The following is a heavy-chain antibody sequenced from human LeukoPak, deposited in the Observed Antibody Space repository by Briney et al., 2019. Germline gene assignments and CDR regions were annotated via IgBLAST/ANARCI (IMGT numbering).Heavy chain of an antibody. CDR2: ISYDGSNK. Sequence: GGSLRLSCAASGFTFSSCAMHWVRQAPGKGLEWVEVISYDGSNKYYADSVKGRFTISRDNSKNTLYLQMNSLRAEDTAVYYCARVGELRFLEWLPPFDYWGQGTLVTVSS. D-gene: IGHD3-3*01. CDR1: GFTFSSCA. CDR3: ARVGELRFLEWLPPFDY. V-gene: IGHV3-30-3*01. J-gene: IGHJ4*02.